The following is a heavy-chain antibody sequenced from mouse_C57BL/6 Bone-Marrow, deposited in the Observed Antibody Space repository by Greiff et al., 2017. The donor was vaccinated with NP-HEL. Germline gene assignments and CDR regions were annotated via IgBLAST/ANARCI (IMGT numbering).Heavy chain of an antibody. CDR1: GYTFTDYY. CDR2: INPYNGGT. CDR3: ARWGGTSFAY. D-gene: IGHD1-1*02. Sequence: VQLQQSGPVLVKPGASVKMSCKASGYTFTDYYMNWVKQSHGKSLEWIGVINPYNGGTSYNQKFKGKATLTVDKSSSTAYMELNRLTSEDSAVYYCARWGGTSFAYWGQGTLVTVSA. V-gene: IGHV1-19*01. J-gene: IGHJ3*01.